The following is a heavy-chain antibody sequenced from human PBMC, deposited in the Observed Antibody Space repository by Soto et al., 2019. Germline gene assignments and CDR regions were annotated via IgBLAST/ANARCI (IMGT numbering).Heavy chain of an antibody. D-gene: IGHD2-15*01. CDR2: INHSGST. V-gene: IGHV4-34*01. Sequence: PSETLSLTCAVYGGSFSGYYWSWIRQPPGKGLEWIGEINHSGSTNYNPSLKSRVTISVDTSKNQFSLKLSSVTAADTAAYYCASPSGYCSGGSCSPSYYYYGMDVWGQGTTVTVSS. CDR3: ASPSGYCSGGSCSPSYYYYGMDV. CDR1: GGSFSGYY. J-gene: IGHJ6*02.